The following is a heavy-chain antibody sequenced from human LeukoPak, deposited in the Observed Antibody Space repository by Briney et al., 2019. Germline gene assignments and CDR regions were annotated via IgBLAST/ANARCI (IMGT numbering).Heavy chain of an antibody. V-gene: IGHV1-69*13. CDR3: ASSGESSWYGKDY. Sequence: TVKVSCKASGGTFSSYAISWVRQAPGQGLEWMGGIIPIFGTANYAQKFQGRVTITADESTSTAYMELSSLRSEDTAVYYCASSGESSWYGKDYWGQGTLVTVSS. CDR2: IIPIFGTA. J-gene: IGHJ4*02. CDR1: GGTFSSYA. D-gene: IGHD6-13*01.